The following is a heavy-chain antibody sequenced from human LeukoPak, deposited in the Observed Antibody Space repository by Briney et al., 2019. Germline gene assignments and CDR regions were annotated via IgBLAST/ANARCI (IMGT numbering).Heavy chain of an antibody. Sequence: PSETLSITCTVSGGSVSSGSYYWSWIRQPPGKGLEWIGYIYYSGSTNYNPSLKSRVTISVDTSKNQFSLKLSSVTAADTAVYYCARDVGYCSSTSCAWVTDYWGQGTLVTVSS. CDR1: GGSVSSGSYY. D-gene: IGHD2-2*01. J-gene: IGHJ4*02. CDR3: ARDVGYCSSTSCAWVTDY. CDR2: IYYSGST. V-gene: IGHV4-61*01.